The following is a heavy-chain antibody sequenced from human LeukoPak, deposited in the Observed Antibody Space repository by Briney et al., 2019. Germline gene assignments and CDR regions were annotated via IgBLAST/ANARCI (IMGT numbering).Heavy chain of an antibody. CDR3: ARAQATRLAEPPIDY. D-gene: IGHD5-12*01. J-gene: IGHJ4*02. CDR2: ISSSGSTI. CDR1: GFTFSDYY. V-gene: IGHV3-11*01. Sequence: PGGSLRLSCSASGFTFSDYYMSWIRQAPGKGLEWVSYISSSGSTIYYADSVKGRFTISRDNAKNSLYLQMNSLRAEDTAVYYCARAQATRLAEPPIDYWGQGTLVTVSS.